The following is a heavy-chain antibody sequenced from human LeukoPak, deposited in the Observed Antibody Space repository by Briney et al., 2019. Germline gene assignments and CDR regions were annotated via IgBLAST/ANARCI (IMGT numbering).Heavy chain of an antibody. J-gene: IGHJ4*02. V-gene: IGHV1-46*01. CDR1: GYTFTSYY. D-gene: IGHD3-22*01. CDR2: INPSGGST. Sequence: ASVKVSCKASGYTFTSYYMHWVRQAPGQGLEWMGIINPSGGSTSYAQKFQGRVTMTRDTSTSTVYMELSSLRSEDTAVYYCARVYYYDSSGYYYTFDYWGQGTLVTVSS. CDR3: ARVYYYDSSGYYYTFDY.